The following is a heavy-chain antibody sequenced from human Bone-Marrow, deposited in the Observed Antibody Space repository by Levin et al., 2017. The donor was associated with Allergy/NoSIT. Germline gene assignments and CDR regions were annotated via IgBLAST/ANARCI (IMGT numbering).Heavy chain of an antibody. Sequence: GGSLRLSCAASGFTFSNYAMHWVRQAPGKGLEWVAVIRYDGTQESYADSVNGRYTISRDNSKSTVHLQMNGLRAEDTSLYYCARDGRLGSGWHSSYFEAWGQGTPVTVSS. CDR3: ARDGRLGSGWHSSYFEA. J-gene: IGHJ5*02. CDR1: GFTFSNYA. V-gene: IGHV3-33*01. CDR2: IRYDGTQE. D-gene: IGHD6-19*01.